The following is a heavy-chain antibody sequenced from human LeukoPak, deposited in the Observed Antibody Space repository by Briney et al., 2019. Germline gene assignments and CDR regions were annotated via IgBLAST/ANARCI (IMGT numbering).Heavy chain of an antibody. CDR2: IHTTESA. V-gene: IGHV4-4*07. J-gene: IGHJ4*02. CDR3: ARDGSSGRLFDY. Sequence: PSETLSLTCTVSGASISSYYWSWIRQPAGKGLEWIGRIHTTESADYNPSLKSRVTMSVDTSKNQFSLKLNSVTAADTAVYYCARDGSSGRLFDYWGQGTLVTVSS. D-gene: IGHD3-10*01. CDR1: GASISSYY.